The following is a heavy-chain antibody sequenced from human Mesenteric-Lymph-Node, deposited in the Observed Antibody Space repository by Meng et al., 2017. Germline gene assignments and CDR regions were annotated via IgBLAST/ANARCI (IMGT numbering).Heavy chain of an antibody. Sequence: SLKISCAASGFTFDDYAMHWVRQAPGKGLEWVSGISWNSGSTGYADSVKGRFTISRDNAKNSLYVQMNSLRAEDTAFYYCVKGLSNYGDYGTQYAFDSWGQGTLVTVSS. CDR1: GFTFDDYA. CDR2: ISWNSGST. J-gene: IGHJ4*02. CDR3: VKGLSNYGDYGTQYAFDS. D-gene: IGHD4-17*01. V-gene: IGHV3-9*01.